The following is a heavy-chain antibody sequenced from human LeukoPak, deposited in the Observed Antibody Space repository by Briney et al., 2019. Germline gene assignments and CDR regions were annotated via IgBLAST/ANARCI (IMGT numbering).Heavy chain of an antibody. CDR1: GFAFSNYA. Sequence: GGSLRLSCAASGFAFSNYAVAWVRQAPGKGLEWVSGISASGVGTYYADSVKGRFTISRDNSKNTLYLQMNSLRAEDTAVYYCARVRPDIVVVVAAPPYYYYMDVWGKGTTVTVSS. D-gene: IGHD2-15*01. J-gene: IGHJ6*03. V-gene: IGHV3-23*01. CDR3: ARVRPDIVVVVAAPPYYYYMDV. CDR2: ISASGVGT.